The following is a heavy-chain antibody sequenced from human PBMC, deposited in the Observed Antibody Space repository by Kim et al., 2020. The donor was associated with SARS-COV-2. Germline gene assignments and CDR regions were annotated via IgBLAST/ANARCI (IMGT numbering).Heavy chain of an antibody. J-gene: IGHJ4*02. CDR2: INAGNGNT. D-gene: IGHD6-13*01. CDR3: ARKLPYSSSWSPAGTAFDY. V-gene: IGHV1-3*01. CDR1: GYTFTSYA. Sequence: ASVKVSCKASGYTFTSYAMHWVRQAPGQRLEWMGWINAGNGNTKYSQKFQGRVTITRDTSASTAYMELSSLRSEDTAVYYCARKLPYSSSWSPAGTAFDYWGQGTLVTVSS.